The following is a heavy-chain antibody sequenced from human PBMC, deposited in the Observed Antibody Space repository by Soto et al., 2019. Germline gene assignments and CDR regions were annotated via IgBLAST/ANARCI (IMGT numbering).Heavy chain of an antibody. CDR3: ATFVRATTVTRGSPRDY. CDR1: GGSFSGYH. CDR2: INPSGSI. D-gene: IGHD4-4*01. V-gene: IGHV4-34*01. J-gene: IGHJ4*02. Sequence: VQLQQWGAGLLKPSETLSLTCAVYGGSFSGYHWSWFRQPPGKGLEWIGEINPSGSINYNPSLKSRVTISVDTSKNQFSLNLSSVTAADTAVYYCATFVRATTVTRGSPRDYWGQGTLVTVSS.